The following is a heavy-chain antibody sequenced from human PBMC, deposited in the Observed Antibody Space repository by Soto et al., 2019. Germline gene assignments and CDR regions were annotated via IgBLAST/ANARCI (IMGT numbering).Heavy chain of an antibody. D-gene: IGHD1-1*01. V-gene: IGHV5-10-1*01. CDR3: ARHSGTTGPHSGMDV. J-gene: IGHJ6*02. CDR2: IDPSDSYT. Sequence: GESLKISCKGSGYSFTSYWISWVRQMPGKGLEWMGRIDPSDSYTNYSPSFQGHVTISADKSISTAYLQWSSLKASDTAMYYCARHSGTTGPHSGMDVWDQGTTVTVSS. CDR1: GYSFTSYW.